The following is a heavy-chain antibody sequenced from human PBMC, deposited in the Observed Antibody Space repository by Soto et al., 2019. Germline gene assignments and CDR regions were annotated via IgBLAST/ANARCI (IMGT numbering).Heavy chain of an antibody. V-gene: IGHV1-18*04. J-gene: IGHJ4*02. D-gene: IGHD3-3*01. CDR2: ISAYNGNT. CDR3: ARDPGGITSFGVALDY. CDR1: GYTFTSYG. Sequence: ASVKVSCKASGYTFTSYGISWVRKAPGQGLEWMGWISAYNGNTNYAQKIQGRVTMTTDTSTSTASMELRSLRSDDTAVYYCARDPGGITSFGVALDYWGQGTLVTVSS.